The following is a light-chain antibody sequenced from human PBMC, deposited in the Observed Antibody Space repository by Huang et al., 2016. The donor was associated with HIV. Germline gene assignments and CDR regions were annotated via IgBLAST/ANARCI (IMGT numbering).Light chain of an antibody. Sequence: DIVMTQSPDSLAVSLGERATINCKSSQSVLYRSNYQNYLAGYQQKPGQPPKRLIYWASAREAGVPDRFAGSGCGTDFSLTISSLQAEDVAVYYCQQYDTSPWTFGQGTKVEIK. CDR1: QSVLYRSNYQNY. V-gene: IGKV4-1*01. J-gene: IGKJ1*01. CDR3: QQYDTSPWT. CDR2: WAS.